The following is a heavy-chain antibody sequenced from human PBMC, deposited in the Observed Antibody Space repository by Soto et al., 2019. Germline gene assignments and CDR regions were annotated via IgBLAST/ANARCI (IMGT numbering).Heavy chain of an antibody. D-gene: IGHD3-22*01. J-gene: IGHJ5*02. V-gene: IGHV4-59*01. Sequence: KPSETLSLTCTVSGGSISSYYWSWIRQPPGKGLEWIGYIYYSGSTNYNPSLKSRVTISVDTSKNQFSLKLSSVTAADTAVYYCARGYDRFDPWGQGTLVTVSS. CDR3: ARGYDRFDP. CDR2: IYYSGST. CDR1: GGSISSYY.